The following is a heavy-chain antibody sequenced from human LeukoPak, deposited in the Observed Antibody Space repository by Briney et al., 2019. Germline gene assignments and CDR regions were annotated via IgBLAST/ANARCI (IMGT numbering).Heavy chain of an antibody. Sequence: GGSLRLTCAASGFTFSDYSINWVRQAPGKGLEWVSSISTVSTYTNYADSVRGRCIISRDNAKGLLYLQMSNLRDEDTGVYYCARDASGYFHYYYMDVWGKGTTVTVSS. D-gene: IGHD3-3*01. J-gene: IGHJ6*03. CDR2: ISTVSTYT. CDR3: ARDASGYFHYYYMDV. CDR1: GFTFSDYS. V-gene: IGHV3-21*01.